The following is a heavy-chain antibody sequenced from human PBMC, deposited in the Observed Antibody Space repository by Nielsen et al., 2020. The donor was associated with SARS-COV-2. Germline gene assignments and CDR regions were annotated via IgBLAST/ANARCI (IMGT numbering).Heavy chain of an antibody. CDR1: RFTFSSYA. CDR3: AKDTTTTFYYFDS. D-gene: IGHD2/OR15-2a*01. J-gene: IGHJ4*02. Sequence: GGSLRLSCAASRFTFSSYAMSWVRQAAGKGLECVTGISGSGGSRFYADSVKGRFTISRDNSKNTLSLQMNSLRAEDTAIYYCAKDTTTTFYYFDSWGQGTLVTVSS. V-gene: IGHV3-23*01. CDR2: ISGSGGSR.